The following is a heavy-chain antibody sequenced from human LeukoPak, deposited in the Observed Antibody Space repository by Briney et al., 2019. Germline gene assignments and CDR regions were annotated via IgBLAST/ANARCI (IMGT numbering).Heavy chain of an antibody. D-gene: IGHD3-22*01. CDR1: GFTFSTYA. CDR2: ISGTGGRT. V-gene: IGHV3-23*01. Sequence: GGSLRLSCAASGFTFSTYAMTWVRQAPGKGLEWVSDISGTGGRTYYADSVKGRFTISRDNSKNTVDLLMSSLRAEDTAIYYCARDVPYYYDSSGYYSPFDCWGQGTLVTVSS. CDR3: ARDVPYYYDSSGYYSPFDC. J-gene: IGHJ4*02.